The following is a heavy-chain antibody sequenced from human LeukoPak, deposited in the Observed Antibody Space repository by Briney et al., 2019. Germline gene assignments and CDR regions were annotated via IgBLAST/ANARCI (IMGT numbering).Heavy chain of an antibody. CDR1: GGSFSGYY. D-gene: IGHD3-22*01. Sequence: SETLSLTCAVYGGSFSGYYWSWIRQPPGKGLEWIGEINHSGSTNYNPSLKSRVTISVDTSKNQFSLKLSSVTAADTAVYYCARRKVVVITARNSNFDYWGQGTLVTVSS. CDR2: INHSGST. CDR3: ARRKVVVITARNSNFDY. V-gene: IGHV4-34*01. J-gene: IGHJ4*02.